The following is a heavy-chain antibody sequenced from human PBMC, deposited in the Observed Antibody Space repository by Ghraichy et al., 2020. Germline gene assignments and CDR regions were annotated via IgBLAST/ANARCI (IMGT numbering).Heavy chain of an antibody. D-gene: IGHD6-13*01. Sequence: GGSLRLSCAASGFTFSDHYMDWVRQAPGKGLEWVGRITQKVNSYTTEYAASVKGRFTISRDDSKNSLYLQMNSLKPEDTAVYYCARASSSSWYWFDPWGQGTLVTVSS. V-gene: IGHV3-72*01. CDR2: ITQKVNSYTT. CDR3: ARASSSSWYWFDP. CDR1: GFTFSDHY. J-gene: IGHJ5*02.